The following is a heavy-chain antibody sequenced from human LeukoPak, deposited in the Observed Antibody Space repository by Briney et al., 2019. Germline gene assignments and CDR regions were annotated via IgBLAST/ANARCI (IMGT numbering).Heavy chain of an antibody. D-gene: IGHD3-10*01. Sequence: SETLSLTCAVYGGSFSGYYWSWIRQPPEKGLEWIGYIYYSGSTNYNPSLKSRVTISVDTSKNQFSLRLSSVTAADTAVYYCARGGSGSPLDYWGQGTLATVS. CDR2: IYYSGST. CDR3: ARGGSGSPLDY. V-gene: IGHV4-59*01. J-gene: IGHJ4*02. CDR1: GGSFSGYY.